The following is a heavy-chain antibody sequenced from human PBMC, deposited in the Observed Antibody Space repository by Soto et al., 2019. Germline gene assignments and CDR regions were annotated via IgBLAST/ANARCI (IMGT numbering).Heavy chain of an antibody. CDR3: ARGHADTAMVTAGFDP. Sequence: QVQLVQSGAEVKKPGASVKVSCKASGYTFTSYDINWVRQATGQGLEWMGWMNPNSGNTGYAQKFQGRVTMTRNTSISTAYMELSSLRSEDTAVYYCARGHADTAMVTAGFDPWGQGTLVTVSS. CDR1: GYTFTSYD. V-gene: IGHV1-8*01. CDR2: MNPNSGNT. J-gene: IGHJ5*02. D-gene: IGHD5-18*01.